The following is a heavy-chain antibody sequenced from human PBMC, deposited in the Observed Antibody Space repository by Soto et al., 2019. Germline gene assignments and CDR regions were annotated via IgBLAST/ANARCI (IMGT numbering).Heavy chain of an antibody. Sequence: QVQLQESGPGLVKPSETLSLTCTVSGGSISSYYWSWIRQPPGKGLERIGYIYYSGSTNYNPSLKSRVTISVDTSKNQFSLKLSSVTAADTAVYYCARGYCSGGSCYPDAFDIWGQGTMVTVSS. CDR2: IYYSGST. J-gene: IGHJ3*02. D-gene: IGHD2-15*01. V-gene: IGHV4-59*01. CDR1: GGSISSYY. CDR3: ARGYCSGGSCYPDAFDI.